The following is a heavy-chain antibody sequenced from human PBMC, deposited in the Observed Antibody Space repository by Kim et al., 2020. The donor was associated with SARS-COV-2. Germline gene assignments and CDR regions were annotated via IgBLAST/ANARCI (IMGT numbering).Heavy chain of an antibody. Sequence: GRFTLSRDNAKNSLYLQMNSLRAEDTAVYYCARGGIDYWGQGTLVTVSS. CDR3: ARGGIDY. V-gene: IGHV3-11*06. J-gene: IGHJ4*02.